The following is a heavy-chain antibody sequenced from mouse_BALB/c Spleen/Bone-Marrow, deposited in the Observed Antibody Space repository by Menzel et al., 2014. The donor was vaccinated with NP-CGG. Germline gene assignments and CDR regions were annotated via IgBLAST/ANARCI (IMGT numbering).Heavy chain of an antibody. CDR2: ISSGGGST. D-gene: IGHD5-5*01. V-gene: IGHV5-12-1*01. CDR3: ARTTPYAMDY. J-gene: IGHJ4*01. Sequence: EVKVVESGGGLVKPGGSLKLSCAASGFAFSSYDMSWVRQTPEKRLEWVAYISSGGGSTYYPDTVKGRFTISRDNAKNTLYLQMSSLKSEYTAMYYCARTTPYAMDYWGQGTSVTVSP. CDR1: GFAFSSYD.